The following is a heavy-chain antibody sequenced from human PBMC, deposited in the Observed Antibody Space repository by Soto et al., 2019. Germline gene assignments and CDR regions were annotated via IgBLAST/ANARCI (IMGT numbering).Heavy chain of an antibody. CDR2: INHSGST. D-gene: IGHD4-17*01. J-gene: IGHJ6*03. Sequence: QVQLQQWGAGLLKPSETLSLTCAVYGGSFSGYYWSWIRQPPGKGLEWIGEINHSGSTNYNPSLKSRVTISVETSMNQFSLKLSSVTAADTAVYYCARGGRLRQYYYYMDVWGKGTTVTVSS. V-gene: IGHV4-34*01. CDR3: ARGGRLRQYYYYMDV. CDR1: GGSFSGYY.